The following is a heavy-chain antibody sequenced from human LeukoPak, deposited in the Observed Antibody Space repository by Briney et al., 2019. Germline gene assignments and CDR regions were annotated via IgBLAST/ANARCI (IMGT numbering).Heavy chain of an antibody. D-gene: IGHD4-23*01. CDR2: ISSSSSYT. V-gene: IGHV3-11*03. CDR3: TTEYGGNSPDAFDI. Sequence: GGSLRLSCAASGFTFSDYYMSWIRQAPGKRLEWVSYISSSSSYTNYADSVKGRFTISRDNAKNSLYLQMNSLKTEDTAVYYCTTEYGGNSPDAFDIWGQGTMVTVSS. J-gene: IGHJ3*02. CDR1: GFTFSDYY.